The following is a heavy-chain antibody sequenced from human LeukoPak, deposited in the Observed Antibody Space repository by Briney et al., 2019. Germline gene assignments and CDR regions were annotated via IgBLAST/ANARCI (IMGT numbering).Heavy chain of an antibody. CDR3: ARHPVGPAAKRGAYDY. CDR1: GGSISSSSYY. D-gene: IGHD2-2*01. Sequence: PSETLSLTCTVSGGSISSSSYYWGWIRQPPGKGLEWIGSIYYSGSTYYNPSLKSRVTISVDTSKNQFSLKLSSVTAVDTAVYYCARHPVGPAAKRGAYDYWGQGTLVTVSS. J-gene: IGHJ4*02. CDR2: IYYSGST. V-gene: IGHV4-39*01.